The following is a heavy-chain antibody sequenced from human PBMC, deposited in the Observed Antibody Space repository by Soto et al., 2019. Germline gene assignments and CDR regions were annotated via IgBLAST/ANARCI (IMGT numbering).Heavy chain of an antibody. CDR1: GFTFSSYA. Sequence: GGSLRLSCAASGFTFSSYAMSWVRQAPGKGLEWVSAISGSGGSTYYADSVKGRFTISRDNSKNTLYLQMNSLRAEDTAVYYCAKEGGDYYYGSGRYNYYYYYMDVWGKGTTVTVSS. D-gene: IGHD3-10*01. CDR3: AKEGGDYYYGSGRYNYYYYYMDV. J-gene: IGHJ6*03. CDR2: ISGSGGST. V-gene: IGHV3-23*01.